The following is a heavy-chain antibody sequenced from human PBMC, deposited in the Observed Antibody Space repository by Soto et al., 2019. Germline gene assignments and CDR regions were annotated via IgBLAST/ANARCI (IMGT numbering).Heavy chain of an antibody. Sequence: GGSLRLSCTASGFTFGDYAMSWFRQAPGKGLEWVGFIRSKAYGGTTEYAASVKGRFTISRDDSKSIAYLQMNSLKTEDTAVYYCTRTMITFGGVIVIPGSVTWGQGTMVTVSS. D-gene: IGHD3-16*02. CDR1: GFTFGDYA. CDR3: TRTMITFGGVIVIPGSVT. V-gene: IGHV3-49*03. CDR2: IRSKAYGGTT. J-gene: IGHJ3*01.